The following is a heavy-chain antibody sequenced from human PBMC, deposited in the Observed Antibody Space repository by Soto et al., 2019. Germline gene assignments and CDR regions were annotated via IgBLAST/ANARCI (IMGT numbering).Heavy chain of an antibody. CDR2: TYYRSKWYN. Sequence: SPTLSLTCAISGDSVSSNSAAWNWIRQSPSRGLEWLGRTYYRSKWYNDYAVSVKSRITINPDTSKNQFSLQLNSVTPEDTAVYYCARDPSPWDIVVVPATLSYMDVWGKGTTVTVSS. V-gene: IGHV6-1*01. CDR1: GDSVSSNSAA. CDR3: ARDPSPWDIVVVPATLSYMDV. J-gene: IGHJ6*03. D-gene: IGHD2-2*01.